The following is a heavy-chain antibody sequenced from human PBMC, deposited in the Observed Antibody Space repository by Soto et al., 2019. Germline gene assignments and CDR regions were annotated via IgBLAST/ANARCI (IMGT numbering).Heavy chain of an antibody. J-gene: IGHJ5*02. V-gene: IGHV1-69*12. Sequence: QVQLVQSGAEVKKPGSSVKVSCKASGGTFSSYAISWVRQAPGQGLEWMGGIIPIFGTANYAQKFQGRVTXIAXEXMSTAYMGLSSLRSEDTAVYYCARDGCGGSCYGFDPWGQGTLVTVSS. CDR3: ARDGCGGSCYGFDP. D-gene: IGHD2-15*01. CDR1: GGTFSSYA. CDR2: IIPIFGTA.